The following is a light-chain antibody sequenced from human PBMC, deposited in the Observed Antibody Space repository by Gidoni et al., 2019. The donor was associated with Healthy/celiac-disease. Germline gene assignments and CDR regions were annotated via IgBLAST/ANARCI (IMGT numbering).Light chain of an antibody. CDR1: QSISSW. CDR3: QQYNSYSSWT. J-gene: IGKJ1*01. Sequence: DIQMTQSPSTLSASVGDRVTITCRASQSISSWLAWYQQKPGKAPKLLIYYASSLESGVPSRFSCSGSGTEFTLTISSLQPDDFATYYCQQYNSYSSWTFGQXTKVEIK. V-gene: IGKV1-5*01. CDR2: YAS.